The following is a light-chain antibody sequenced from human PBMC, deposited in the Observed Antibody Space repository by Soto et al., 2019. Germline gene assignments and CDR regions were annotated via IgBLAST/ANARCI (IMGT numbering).Light chain of an antibody. Sequence: EIVLTHSPATLSVSPGDRVTLSFSASQSVDINLAWYQQKAGQAPRLLVYGASTKATDMPGRFSGRGSGTEFTLTINNLQSEDFAVYYCQQYRNWPRTFGQGTKVDIK. CDR2: GAS. J-gene: IGKJ1*01. CDR1: QSVDIN. V-gene: IGKV3-15*01. CDR3: QQYRNWPRT.